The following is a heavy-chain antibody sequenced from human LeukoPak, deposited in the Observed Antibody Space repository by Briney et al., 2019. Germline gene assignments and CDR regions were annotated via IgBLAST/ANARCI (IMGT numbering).Heavy chain of an antibody. CDR3: ARAGKYSSSPDY. CDR1: GGSFSGYY. CDR2: INHSGST. V-gene: IGHV4-34*01. J-gene: IGHJ4*02. D-gene: IGHD6-13*01. Sequence: SETLSLTCAVYGGSFSGYYWSWIRQPPGKGLEWIGEINHSGSTNYNPSLKSRVTISVDTSKNQFSLKLSSVTAADTAVYYCARAGKYSSSPDYWGQGTLVTVSS.